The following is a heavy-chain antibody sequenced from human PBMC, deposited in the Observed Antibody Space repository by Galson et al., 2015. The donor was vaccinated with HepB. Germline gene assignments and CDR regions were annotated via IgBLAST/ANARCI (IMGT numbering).Heavy chain of an antibody. J-gene: IGHJ4*02. D-gene: IGHD1-1*01. Sequence: SLRLSCATSGFIFSASALHWVRQPSGKGLEWVGRIRGNNNNYATTIAASLKGRFTISRDDSKNTAYLHMNSLKTEDTAVYYCIRHLDGGPIDYWGQGTLVTVSS. V-gene: IGHV3-73*01. CDR1: GFIFSASA. CDR2: IRGNNNNYAT. CDR3: IRHLDGGPIDY.